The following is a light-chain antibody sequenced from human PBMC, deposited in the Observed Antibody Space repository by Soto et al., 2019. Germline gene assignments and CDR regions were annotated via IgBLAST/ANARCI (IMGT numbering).Light chain of an antibody. Sequence: DIQMTQSPSTLSGSVGDRVTITCRASQHISTWLTWYQQKPGKAPKILIYKASSLESGVPSRFSGSGSGTEFTLTISSLQPDDFATYYCQQYSTYTPRTFGQGTRLEIK. V-gene: IGKV1-5*03. CDR2: KAS. CDR1: QHISTW. CDR3: QQYSTYTPRT. J-gene: IGKJ5*01.